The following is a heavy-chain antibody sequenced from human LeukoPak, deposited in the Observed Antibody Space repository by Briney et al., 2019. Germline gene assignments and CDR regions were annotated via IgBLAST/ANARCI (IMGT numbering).Heavy chain of an antibody. V-gene: IGHV3-74*01. J-gene: IGHJ4*02. D-gene: IGHD3-9*01. Sequence: GGSLRLSCAASGFTLSSYAMHWVRQAPGKGLVWVSRINSDGRSTNYADSVKGRFTISRDNAKNTLYLQMNGLRAEDTAVYYCARGADSGYSSDNWGQGTLVSVSS. CDR2: INSDGRST. CDR1: GFTLSSYA. CDR3: ARGADSGYSSDN.